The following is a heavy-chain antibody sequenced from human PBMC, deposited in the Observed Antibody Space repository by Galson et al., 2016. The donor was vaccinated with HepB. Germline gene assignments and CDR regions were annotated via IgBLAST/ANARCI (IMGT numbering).Heavy chain of an antibody. CDR3: ARVARRSVVVVPTAYWHFDL. J-gene: IGHJ2*01. V-gene: IGHV4-34*01. CDR2: INHSGGV. D-gene: IGHD2-2*01. CDR1: DGSINDGGFY. Sequence: SETLSLTCSVSDGSINDGGFYWTWIRQPPGKGLEWIGEINHSGGVHYNPSLKSRVTISVDTSKNQFSLNVRSVTATDTAVYFCARVARRSVVVVPTAYWHFDLWGRGTLVAVSS.